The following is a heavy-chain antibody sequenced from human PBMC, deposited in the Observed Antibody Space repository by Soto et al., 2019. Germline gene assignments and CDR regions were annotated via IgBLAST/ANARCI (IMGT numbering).Heavy chain of an antibody. CDR1: GGTFSSYA. CDR3: ASIGRADIWTGGGDY. J-gene: IGHJ4*02. Sequence: QVQLVQSGAEVKKPGSSVKVSCKASGGTFSSYAISWVRQAPGQGLEWLGGIIPIFGTANYAQKFQGRFTVTADKFTSNAYMELSSLRSEDTAVCYCASIGRADIWTGGGDYWGQGTLVTVSS. CDR2: IIPIFGTA. V-gene: IGHV1-69*06. D-gene: IGHD3-9*01.